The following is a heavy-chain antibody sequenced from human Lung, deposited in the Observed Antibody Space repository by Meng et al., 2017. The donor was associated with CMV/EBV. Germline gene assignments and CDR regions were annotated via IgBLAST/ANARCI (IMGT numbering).Heavy chain of an antibody. CDR2: IYSGGTT. D-gene: IGHD3-10*01. CDR1: DFTVSSNY. CDR3: TRVFGSGSQRYGGYYGMDV. Sequence: GEXXKISCAASDFTVSSNYMSWVRQAPGKGLEWVSLIYSGGTTYYADSVKGRFTISRDNSKNTLYLQMNSLRAEDTAVYYCTRVFGSGSQRYGGYYGMDVWGQGXTVTVSS. J-gene: IGHJ6*02. V-gene: IGHV3-53*01.